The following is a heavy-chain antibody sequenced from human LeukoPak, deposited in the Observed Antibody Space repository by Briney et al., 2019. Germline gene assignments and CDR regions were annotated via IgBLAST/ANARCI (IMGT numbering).Heavy chain of an antibody. V-gene: IGHV3-15*01. J-gene: IGHJ4*02. CDR3: ASSTEGYSYGYFSAFGY. CDR1: GFTFSNAW. CDR2: IKSKTDGGTT. Sequence: GGSLRLSCAASGFTFSNAWMSWVRQAPGKGLEWVGRIKSKTDGGTTDYAAPVKGRFTISRDDSKNTLYLQMNSLRAEDTAVYYCASSTEGYSYGYFSAFGYWGQGTLVTVSS. D-gene: IGHD5-18*01.